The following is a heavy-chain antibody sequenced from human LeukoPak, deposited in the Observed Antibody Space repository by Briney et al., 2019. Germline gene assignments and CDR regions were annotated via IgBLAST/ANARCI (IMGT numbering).Heavy chain of an antibody. CDR3: ARDLTMIVVVNAFDI. CDR1: GGSISSSSYY. V-gene: IGHV4-39*07. J-gene: IGHJ3*02. CDR2: IYYSGST. Sequence: PSETLSLTCTVSGGSISSSSYYWGWLRQPPGKGLEWIGSIYYSGSTYYNPSLKSRVTISVDTSKNQFSLKLSSVTAADTAVYYCARDLTMIVVVNAFDIWGQGTMVTVSS. D-gene: IGHD3-22*01.